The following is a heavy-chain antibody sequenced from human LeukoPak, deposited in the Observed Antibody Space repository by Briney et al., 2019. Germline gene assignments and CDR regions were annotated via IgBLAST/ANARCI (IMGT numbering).Heavy chain of an antibody. CDR1: GGSISSGGYY. D-gene: IGHD5-12*01. CDR3: ARGSSVDIVATIWSVTDAFDI. CDR2: IYYSGST. Sequence: SQTLSLTCTVSGGSISSGGYYWSWIRQHPGKGLEWIGYIYYSGSTYYNPSLKSRVTISVDTSKNQFSLKLSSVTAADTAVYYCARGSSVDIVATIWSVTDAFDIWGQGTMVTVSS. V-gene: IGHV4-31*03. J-gene: IGHJ3*02.